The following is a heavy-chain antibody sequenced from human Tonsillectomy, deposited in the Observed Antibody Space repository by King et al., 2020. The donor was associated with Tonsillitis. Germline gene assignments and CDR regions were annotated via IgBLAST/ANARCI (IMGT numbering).Heavy chain of an antibody. CDR3: ARLPPGVPAAMGRWFDP. V-gene: IGHV4-30-4*07. Sequence: VQLQESGPGLVKPSQTLSLTCAVSGGSISSGGYSWSWIRQPPGKGLEWIGYIYYSGSTYYNPSLKSRVTISVDTSKNQFSLKLSSVTAADTAVYYCARLPPGVPAAMGRWFDPWGQGTLVTVSS. CDR1: GGSISSGGYS. CDR2: IYYSGST. J-gene: IGHJ5*02. D-gene: IGHD2-2*01.